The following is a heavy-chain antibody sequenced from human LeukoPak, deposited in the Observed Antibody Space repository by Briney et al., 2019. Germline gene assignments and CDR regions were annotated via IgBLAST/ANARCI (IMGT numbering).Heavy chain of an antibody. CDR3: ARDSHMTTVTPFDP. CDR1: GYTFTSYA. J-gene: IGHJ5*02. CDR2: INAGNGNT. V-gene: IGHV1-3*01. Sequence: ASVKVSCKASGYTFTSYAMHWVRQAPGQRLEWMGWINAGNGNTKYSQKFQVRVTITRDTSASTAYMELSSLRSEDTAVYYCARDSHMTTVTPFDPWGQGTLVTVSS. D-gene: IGHD4-17*01.